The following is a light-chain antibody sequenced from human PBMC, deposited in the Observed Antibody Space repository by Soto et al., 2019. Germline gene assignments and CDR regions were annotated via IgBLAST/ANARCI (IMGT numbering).Light chain of an antibody. Sequence: QSLLTHPRSLSGSPGQSVTISCTGTNSDVGTFYFVSWYQQYPDKGPKLIIYDVTERPSGVPDRFSRSKSGTTASLTISGGQAQDEADYYCCSYAGSYTYVFGSGTKVTVL. J-gene: IGLJ1*01. V-gene: IGLV2-11*01. CDR2: DVT. CDR1: NSDVGTFYF. CDR3: CSYAGSYTYV.